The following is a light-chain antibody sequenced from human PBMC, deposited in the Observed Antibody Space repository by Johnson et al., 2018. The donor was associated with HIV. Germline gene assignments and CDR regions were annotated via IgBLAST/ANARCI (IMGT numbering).Light chain of an antibody. CDR3: RTWDSSLSDYV. Sequence: QSVLTQPPSVSAAPGQKVTISCSGSSSNIGNNDVSWYQQLPGTAPKLLIYDNNKRPSGIPDLFSGSKSGTSATLGITGLQTGAEADYYCRTWDSSLSDYVFGTGTKVTVL. J-gene: IGLJ1*01. V-gene: IGLV1-51*01. CDR2: DNN. CDR1: SSNIGNND.